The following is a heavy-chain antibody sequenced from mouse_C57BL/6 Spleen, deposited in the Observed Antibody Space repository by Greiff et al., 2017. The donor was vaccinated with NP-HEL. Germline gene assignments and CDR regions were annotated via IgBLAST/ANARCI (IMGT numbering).Heavy chain of an antibody. CDR2: ISSGSSTI. D-gene: IGHD1-1*01. Sequence: EVKLVESGGGLVKPGGSLKLSCAASGFTFSDYGMHWVRQAPEKGLEWVAYISSGSSTIYYADTVKGRFTISRDNAKNTLFLQMTSLRSEDTAMYYCARNYYGSSPLYAMDYWGQGTSVTVSS. V-gene: IGHV5-17*01. CDR3: ARNYYGSSPLYAMDY. J-gene: IGHJ4*01. CDR1: GFTFSDYG.